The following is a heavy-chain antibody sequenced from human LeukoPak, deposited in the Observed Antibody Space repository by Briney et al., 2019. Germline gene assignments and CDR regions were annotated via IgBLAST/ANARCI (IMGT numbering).Heavy chain of an antibody. Sequence: PGGSLRLSCAASGLTFSDYYMSWIRQAPGKGLEWVSYISSSSSYIYYADSVKGRFTISRDNAKNSLYLQMNSLRAEDTAVYYCARAPSYVVMGFDDYWGQGTLVTVSS. CDR3: ARAPSYVVMGFDDY. V-gene: IGHV3-11*06. J-gene: IGHJ4*02. D-gene: IGHD3-22*01. CDR2: ISSSSSYI. CDR1: GLTFSDYY.